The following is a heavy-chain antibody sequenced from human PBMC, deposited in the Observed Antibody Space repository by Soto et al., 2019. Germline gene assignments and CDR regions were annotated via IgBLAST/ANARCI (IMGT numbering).Heavy chain of an antibody. Sequence: SQTLSLTCAISGDSVSSNSAAWNWIRQSPSRGLEWLGRTYYRSKWYNDYAVSVKSRITINPDTFKNQFSLQLNSVTPVDTAVYYCARDSGYSGYDLGFDYWGQGTLVTVSS. CDR3: ARDSGYSGYDLGFDY. V-gene: IGHV6-1*01. CDR2: TYYRSKWYN. J-gene: IGHJ4*02. D-gene: IGHD5-12*01. CDR1: GDSVSSNSAA.